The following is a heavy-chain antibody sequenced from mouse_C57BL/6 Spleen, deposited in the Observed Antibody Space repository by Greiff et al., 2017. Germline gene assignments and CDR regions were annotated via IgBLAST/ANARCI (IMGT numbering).Heavy chain of an antibody. CDR2: IHPNSGST. CDR1: GYTFTSYW. V-gene: IGHV1-64*01. D-gene: IGHD2-4*01. J-gene: IGHJ2*01. Sequence: QVQLQQPGAELVKPGASVKLSCKASGYTFTSYWMHWVKQRPGQGLEWIGMIHPNSGSTNYNEKFKSKATLTVDKSSSTAYMQLSSLTSEDSAVYYCARRGDYDAYFDYWGQGTTLTVSS. CDR3: ARRGDYDAYFDY.